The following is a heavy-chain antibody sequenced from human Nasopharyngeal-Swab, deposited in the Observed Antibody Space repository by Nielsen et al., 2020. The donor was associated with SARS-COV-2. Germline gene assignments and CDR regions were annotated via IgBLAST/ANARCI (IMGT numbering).Heavy chain of an antibody. CDR3: ARGVTGTVVVPAATDGGGGDDAFDI. D-gene: IGHD2-2*01. Sequence: WVRQAPGQGLAWMGWINPNSGGTNYAQKFRGWVTMTRDTSISTAYMELSRLRSDDTAVYYCARGVTGTVVVPAATDGGGGDDAFDIWGQGTMVTVSS. CDR2: INPNSGGT. V-gene: IGHV1-2*04. J-gene: IGHJ3*02.